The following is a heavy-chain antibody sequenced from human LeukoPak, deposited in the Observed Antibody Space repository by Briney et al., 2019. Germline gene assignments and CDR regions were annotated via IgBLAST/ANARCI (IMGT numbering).Heavy chain of an antibody. J-gene: IGHJ4*02. V-gene: IGHV3-53*01. D-gene: IGHD3-16*01. CDR3: ARELGGLFDY. CDR1: GFIFSNCA. CDR2: IYSGGST. Sequence: GSLRLSCAASGFIFSNCAMNWVRQAPGKGLEWVSVIYSGGSTYYADSVKGRFTISRDNSKNTLYLQMNSLRAEDTAVYYCARELGGLFDYWGQGTLVTVSS.